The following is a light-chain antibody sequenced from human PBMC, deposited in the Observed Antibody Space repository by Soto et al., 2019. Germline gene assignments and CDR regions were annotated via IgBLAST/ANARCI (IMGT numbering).Light chain of an antibody. V-gene: IGKV1-5*03. J-gene: IGKJ4*01. CDR1: QSINSW. Sequence: DIQMTQSPSTLSASVGDTVTITCRASQSINSWLAWYQQKPGKAPKVLIYKASSLESGVPSRFSGSGSGTEFSLTISSLQPDDFATYYCQQYRSYSLTFGGGTKVEIK. CDR3: QQYRSYSLT. CDR2: KAS.